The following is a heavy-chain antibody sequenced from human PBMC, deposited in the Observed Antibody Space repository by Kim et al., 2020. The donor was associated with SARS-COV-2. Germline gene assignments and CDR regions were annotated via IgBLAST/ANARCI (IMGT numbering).Heavy chain of an antibody. D-gene: IGHD6-19*01. Sequence: SLKSRVTISVDTSKNQFSLKLSSVTAADTAVYYCARVPLGGRIAVAVFDYWGQGTLVTVSS. J-gene: IGHJ4*02. V-gene: IGHV4-39*07. CDR3: ARVPLGGRIAVAVFDY.